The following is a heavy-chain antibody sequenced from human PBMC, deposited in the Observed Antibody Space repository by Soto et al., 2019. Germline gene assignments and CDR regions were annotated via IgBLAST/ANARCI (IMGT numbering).Heavy chain of an antibody. Sequence: PWGTLRLSCAASGCTFSSYAMSWVRQAPGKGLEWVSDISGSGGSTYYADSVKGRFTISRDNSKNTLYLQMNSLRAEDTAVYYCAKDAPPPQYYYDSSGYCDYWGQGTLVTVSS. V-gene: IGHV3-23*01. J-gene: IGHJ4*02. CDR2: ISGSGGST. CDR3: AKDAPPPQYYYDSSGYCDY. D-gene: IGHD3-22*01. CDR1: GCTFSSYA.